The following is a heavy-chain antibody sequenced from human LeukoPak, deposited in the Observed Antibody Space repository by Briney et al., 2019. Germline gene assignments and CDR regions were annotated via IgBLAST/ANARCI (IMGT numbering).Heavy chain of an antibody. CDR1: GFTFSSYA. Sequence: PGGSLRLSCAASGFTFSSYAIHWVRQAPGKGLEWVAVISYDGSNKYYADSVKGRFTISRDNSKNTLYLQMNSLRAEDPAVYYCARMFGAFDIWGQGTMVTVSS. J-gene: IGHJ3*02. D-gene: IGHD3-16*01. CDR3: ARMFGAFDI. CDR2: ISYDGSNK. V-gene: IGHV3-30-3*01.